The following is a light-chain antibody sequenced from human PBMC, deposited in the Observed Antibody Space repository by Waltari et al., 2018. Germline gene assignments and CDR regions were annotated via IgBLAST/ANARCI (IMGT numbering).Light chain of an antibody. CDR3: CSYTNTHVV. J-gene: IGLJ2*01. CDR2: EAT. Sequence: SWYQQHPGQGPKRIIYEATKRTSGVSNRFSGSKAGNTASLTISGLQAEDDGDYYCCSYTNTHVVFGGGTKLTVL. V-gene: IGLV2-14*02.